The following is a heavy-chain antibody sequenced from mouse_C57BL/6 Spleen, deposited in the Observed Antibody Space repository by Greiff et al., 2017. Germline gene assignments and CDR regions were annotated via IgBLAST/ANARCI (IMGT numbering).Heavy chain of an antibody. J-gene: IGHJ3*01. CDR1: GYSITSGYY. D-gene: IGHD2-4*01. CDR2: ISYDGSN. CDR3: ARDEDDYDGAWFAY. V-gene: IGHV3-6*01. Sequence: EVQLQQSGPGLVKPSQSLSLTCSVTGYSITSGYYWNWIRQFPGNKLEWMGYISYDGSNNYNPSLKNRISITRDTSKNQFFLKLNTVTTEDTATDYCARDEDDYDGAWFAYWGQGTLVTVSA.